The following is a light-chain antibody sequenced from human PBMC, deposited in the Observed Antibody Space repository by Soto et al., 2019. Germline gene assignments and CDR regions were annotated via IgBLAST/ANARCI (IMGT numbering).Light chain of an antibody. CDR3: QQSYSTPVT. CDR2: AAT. CDR1: QNIRLY. J-gene: IGKJ1*01. Sequence: DIQMTQSPSSLSASVGDRVTIICRASQNIRLYLNWYQQKPEEAPKLLMYAATGLQSGVPSRFSGSGSETDFTLTIGSLQPEDFATYFCQQSYSTPVTFGQGTKVEIK. V-gene: IGKV1-39*01.